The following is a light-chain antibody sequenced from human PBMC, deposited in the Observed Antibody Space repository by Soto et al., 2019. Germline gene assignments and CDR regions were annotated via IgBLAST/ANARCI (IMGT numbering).Light chain of an antibody. J-gene: IGLJ3*02. CDR1: SSNIGADDD. Sequence: QSVLTQPPSVSGAPGQRVTISCTGSSSNIGADDDVHWYQQLPGTAPKLLIYGNSIRPSGVHDRFSGSKSGTSASLAITGVQAADEADYSCQSYDSRLSGAVFGGGTELTVL. V-gene: IGLV1-40*01. CDR3: QSYDSRLSGAV. CDR2: GNS.